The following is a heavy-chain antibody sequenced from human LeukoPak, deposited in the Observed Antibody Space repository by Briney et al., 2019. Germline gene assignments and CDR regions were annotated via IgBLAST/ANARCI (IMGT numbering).Heavy chain of an antibody. CDR2: IDDSGTT. Sequence: SSETLSLTCSVSGGSISRYYWSWVRQPPGKGLEWIGYIDDSGTTDYNPSLKSRATISVDTSKNQFSLRLNSVTAADTAGYYCARGLTTHAGTFDYWGQGTLVTVSS. CDR1: GGSISRYY. V-gene: IGHV4-59*01. D-gene: IGHD6-13*01. J-gene: IGHJ4*02. CDR3: ARGLTTHAGTFDY.